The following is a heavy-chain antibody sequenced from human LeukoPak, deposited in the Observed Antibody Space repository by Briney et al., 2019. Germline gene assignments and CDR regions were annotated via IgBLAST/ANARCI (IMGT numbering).Heavy chain of an antibody. V-gene: IGHV4-39*01. J-gene: IGHJ5*02. D-gene: IGHD6-13*01. CDR3: VRPRVAAAGRGWFDP. CDR2: IYYSGST. CDR1: GGSISSSSYY. Sequence: SETLSLTCTVSGGSISSSSYYWGWIRQPPGKGLEWIGSIYYSGSTYYNPSLKSRVTISVDTSKNQFSLKLSSVTAADTAVYYCVRPRVAAAGRGWFDPWGQGTLVTVSS.